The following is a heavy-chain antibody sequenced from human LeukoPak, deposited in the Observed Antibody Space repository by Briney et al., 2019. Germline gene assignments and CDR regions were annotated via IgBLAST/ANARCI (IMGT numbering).Heavy chain of an antibody. CDR3: ARGTKKYYFDY. Sequence: ASVKVSCKASGYTFTSYDINWVRQAPGQGLEWMGWINPNSGGTNYAQKFQGRVTMTRDTSISTAYMELSRLRSDDTAVYYCARGTKKYYFDYWGQGTLVTVSS. D-gene: IGHD1-1*01. CDR2: INPNSGGT. CDR1: GYTFTSYD. V-gene: IGHV1-2*02. J-gene: IGHJ4*02.